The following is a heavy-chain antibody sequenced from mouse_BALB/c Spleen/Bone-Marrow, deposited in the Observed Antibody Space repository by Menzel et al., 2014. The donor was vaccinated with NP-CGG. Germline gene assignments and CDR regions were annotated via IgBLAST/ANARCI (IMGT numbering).Heavy chain of an antibody. D-gene: IGHD1-1*01. CDR3: APYYYGRWFAN. Sequence: EVQLQQSGAELVKPGASVKLSCTASGFNIKDTYMHWVKQRPEQGLEWIGRIDPANGNIKYDPKFQGKATITADTSSNTAYLQLSSLTSEDTAVYYCAPYYYGRWFANWGQGTLVTVSA. CDR1: GFNIKDTY. J-gene: IGHJ3*01. V-gene: IGHV14-3*02. CDR2: IDPANGNI.